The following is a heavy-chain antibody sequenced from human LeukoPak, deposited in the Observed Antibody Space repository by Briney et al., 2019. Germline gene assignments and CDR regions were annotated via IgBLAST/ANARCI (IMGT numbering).Heavy chain of an antibody. J-gene: IGHJ6*02. Sequence: GGSLRLSCAGSGFTFSDFWMTWVRQTPGKGLEWVANIKEDGTEKNLVDSVKGRFTISRDNAGKSLFLQMNSLRVEDTAVYYCAGFPGYSYGDLSYYGLRVWGQGTTVTVSS. CDR1: GFTFSDFW. D-gene: IGHD5-18*01. V-gene: IGHV3-7*03. CDR2: IKEDGTEK. CDR3: AGFPGYSYGDLSYYGLRV.